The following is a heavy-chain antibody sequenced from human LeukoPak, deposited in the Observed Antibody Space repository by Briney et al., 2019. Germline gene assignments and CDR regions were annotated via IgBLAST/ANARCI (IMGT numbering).Heavy chain of an antibody. V-gene: IGHV3-9*01. D-gene: IGHD5-18*01. Sequence: GRSLRLSCAASGFTFDDYAMHWVRQAPGKGLEWVSGISWNSGSIGYADSVKGRFTISRDNAKNSLYLQMNSLRAEDTVLYYCAKDHTAMVPWPLGYMDVWGKGTTVTVSS. CDR3: AKDHTAMVPWPLGYMDV. CDR1: GFTFDDYA. J-gene: IGHJ6*03. CDR2: ISWNSGSI.